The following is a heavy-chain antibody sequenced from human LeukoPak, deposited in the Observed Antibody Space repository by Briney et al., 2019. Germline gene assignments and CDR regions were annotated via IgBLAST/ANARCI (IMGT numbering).Heavy chain of an antibody. J-gene: IGHJ3*02. V-gene: IGHV3-23*01. CDR2: ISGSGGST. CDR1: GFTFSSYA. Sequence: GGSLRLSCAASGFTFSSYAMSWVRQAPGKGLEWVSAISGSGGSTYYADSVKGRFTISRDNSKNTLYLQMNSLRAEDTAVYYCAKEGSSSWYWYDAFDIWGQGTMVTVSS. CDR3: AKEGSSSWYWYDAFDI. D-gene: IGHD6-13*01.